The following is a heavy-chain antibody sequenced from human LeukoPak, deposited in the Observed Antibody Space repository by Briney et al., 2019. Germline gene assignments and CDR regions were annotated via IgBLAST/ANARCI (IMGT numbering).Heavy chain of an antibody. CDR3: ARDSGVGPCLFCSGFDI. V-gene: IGHV3-21*01. J-gene: IGHJ3*02. Sequence: GGSLRLSCAASGFTVSSNYMSWVRQAPGKGLEWVSSISTSSSYIYYADSVKGRFTISRDNAKNSLSLQINSLRAEDTAVYYCARDSGVGPCLFCSGFDIWGQGTMVTVSS. D-gene: IGHD2-15*01. CDR2: ISTSSSYI. CDR1: GFTVSSNY.